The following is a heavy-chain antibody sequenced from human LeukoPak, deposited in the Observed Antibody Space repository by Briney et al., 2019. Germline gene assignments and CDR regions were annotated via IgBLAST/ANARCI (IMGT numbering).Heavy chain of an antibody. V-gene: IGHV3-9*01. Sequence: GGSLRLSCAASGFTFDDYGMHWVRQAPGKGLEWVSGISQNSGGIGYADSVKGRFTISRDNSKNTLYLQMNSLRAEDTAVYYCAKGDRPVFLPYDFWSGYPYWGQGTLVTVSS. CDR1: GFTFDDYG. D-gene: IGHD3-3*01. J-gene: IGHJ4*02. CDR3: AKGDRPVFLPYDFWSGYPY. CDR2: ISQNSGGI.